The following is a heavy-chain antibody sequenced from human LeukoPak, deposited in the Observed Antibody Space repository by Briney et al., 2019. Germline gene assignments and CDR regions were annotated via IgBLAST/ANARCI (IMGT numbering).Heavy chain of an antibody. J-gene: IGHJ5*02. Sequence: GGSLRLSCAASGFTFSSYAMHWVRQAPGKGLEWVAVISYDGSNKYYADSVKGRFTISRDNSKNTLYLQMNSLRAEDTAVYYCARGPDSNYDWFDPWGQETLVTVSS. CDR1: GFTFSSYA. CDR3: ARGPDSNYDWFDP. CDR2: ISYDGSNK. V-gene: IGHV3-30-3*01. D-gene: IGHD4-11*01.